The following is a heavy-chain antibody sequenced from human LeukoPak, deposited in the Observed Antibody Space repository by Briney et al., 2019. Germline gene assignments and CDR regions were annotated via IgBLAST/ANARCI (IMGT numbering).Heavy chain of an antibody. V-gene: IGHV1-18*01. Sequence: ASVKVSCKASGYTFTSYGISWVRQAPGQGLEWMGWISAYNGNTNYAQKLQGRVTMTTDTSTSTAYMELRSLRSDDTAVYYCASGAAAGTDHDAFDIWGQGTMVTVSS. CDR3: ASGAAAGTDHDAFDI. J-gene: IGHJ3*02. CDR1: GYTFTSYG. D-gene: IGHD6-13*01. CDR2: ISAYNGNT.